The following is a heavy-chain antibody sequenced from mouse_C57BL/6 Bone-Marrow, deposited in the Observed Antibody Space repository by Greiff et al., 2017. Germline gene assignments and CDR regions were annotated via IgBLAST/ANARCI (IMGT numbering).Heavy chain of an antibody. CDR1: GYTFTSYG. CDR3: ARKGPYGSWFAY. CDR2: IYPRSGNT. J-gene: IGHJ3*01. D-gene: IGHD2-2*01. V-gene: IGHV1-81*01. Sequence: QVQLQQSGAELARPGASVKLSCKASGYTFTSYGISWVKQRTGQGLEWIGEIYPRSGNTYYNEKFKGKATLTADKSSSTAYMELRSLTSEDSAVYVCARKGPYGSWFAYWGQGTLVTVSA.